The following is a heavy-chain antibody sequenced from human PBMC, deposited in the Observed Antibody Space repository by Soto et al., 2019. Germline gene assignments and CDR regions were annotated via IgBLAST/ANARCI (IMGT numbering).Heavy chain of an antibody. D-gene: IGHD6-19*01. CDR3: ARHIAVSGTRGFDF. V-gene: IGHV4-4*02. Sequence: QVQLQESGPGLMTPSGTLSPTCAVSGGSISTNCWSWVRQPPGKGLEWMGKIYHIGSTNYNPSLKNRVTMSVDKSQNHLSLNLNSVTAADTAVYYCARHIAVSGTRGFDFWGQGTLVTVSS. CDR2: IYHIGST. CDR1: GGSISTNC. J-gene: IGHJ4*02.